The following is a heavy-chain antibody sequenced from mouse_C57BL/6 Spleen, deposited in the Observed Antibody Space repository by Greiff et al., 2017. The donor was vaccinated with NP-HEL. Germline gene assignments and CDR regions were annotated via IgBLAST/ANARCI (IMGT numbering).Heavy chain of an antibody. CDR3: ARHYGYDGYFDV. CDR2: ISSGGSYT. CDR1: GFTFSSYG. V-gene: IGHV5-6*01. J-gene: IGHJ1*03. D-gene: IGHD2-2*01. Sequence: EVKLVESGGDLVKPGGSVKLSCAASGFTFSSYGMSWVRQTPDKRLEWVATISSGGSYTYYPDSVKGRFTISRDNAKNTLYLQMSSLKSEDTAMYYCARHYGYDGYFDVWGTGTTVTVSS.